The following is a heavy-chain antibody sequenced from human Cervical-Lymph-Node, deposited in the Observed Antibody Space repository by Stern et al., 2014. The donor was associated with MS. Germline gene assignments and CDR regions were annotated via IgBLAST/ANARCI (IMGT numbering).Heavy chain of an antibody. Sequence: QLQLQESGPGLVKPSQTLSLTCTVSGGSISSGRYYWSWIRQPAGKGLEWIGRIYTRGSTNYNPSLKSRVTISVDTSKNQLSLTRSSVTAADTAVYYCARDTVATFAFDIWGQGTMVTVSS. CDR2: IYTRGST. J-gene: IGHJ3*02. CDR1: GGSISSGRYY. D-gene: IGHD4-17*01. V-gene: IGHV4-61*02. CDR3: ARDTVATFAFDI.